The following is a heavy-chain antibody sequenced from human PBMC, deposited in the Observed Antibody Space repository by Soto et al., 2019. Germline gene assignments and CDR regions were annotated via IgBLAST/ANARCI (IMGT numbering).Heavy chain of an antibody. Sequence: QVQLVESGGGVVQPGRSLRLSCAASEFTFSAYAMHWVRQAPGKGLEWVAFISYHGSDEYYADSVKGRFTISRDNSKNTLFLQMNSLRHEDTAVYYCARNNYGVDYWGQGTLVTVSS. J-gene: IGHJ4*02. D-gene: IGHD3-16*01. CDR3: ARNNYGVDY. CDR2: ISYHGSDE. V-gene: IGHV3-30*04. CDR1: EFTFSAYA.